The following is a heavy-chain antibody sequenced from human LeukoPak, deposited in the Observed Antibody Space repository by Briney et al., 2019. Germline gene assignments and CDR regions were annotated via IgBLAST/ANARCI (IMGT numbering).Heavy chain of an antibody. CDR1: GYTFTSYY. J-gene: IGHJ4*02. Sequence: ASVKVSCKASGYTFTSYYMHWVRQAPGQGLEWMGIINPSGGSTSYAQKFQGRVTMTRDTSTSTVYMELSSLSSVTAADTAVYYCASLGYCSSTSCFPFDYWGQGTLVTVSS. D-gene: IGHD2-2*01. V-gene: IGHV1-46*01. CDR3: ASLGYCSSTSCFPFDY. CDR2: INPSGGST.